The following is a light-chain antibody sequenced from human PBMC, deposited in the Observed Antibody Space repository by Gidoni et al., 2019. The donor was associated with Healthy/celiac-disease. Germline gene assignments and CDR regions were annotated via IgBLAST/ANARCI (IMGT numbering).Light chain of an antibody. CDR1: QSVLYSSNNKNY. CDR2: GAS. CDR3: QQYDSTPFT. Sequence: DIVMTQSPDSLAVSLGERATINCKSSQSVLYSSNNKNYLAWYQQKPGQPPKLLIYGASTRESGVPDRFSGSGSGTDFTLTISSLQAEDVAVYYCQQYDSTPFTFGPGTKVEIK. V-gene: IGKV4-1*01. J-gene: IGKJ3*01.